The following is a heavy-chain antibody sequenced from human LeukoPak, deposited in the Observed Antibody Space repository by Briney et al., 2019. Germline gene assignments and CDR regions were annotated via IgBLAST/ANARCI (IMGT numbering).Heavy chain of an antibody. J-gene: IGHJ4*02. CDR3: ARGDSDHYITLDY. D-gene: IGHD4-17*01. CDR1: GFNFSAYS. CDR2: ISRSSDAI. Sequence: GGSLRLSCAASGFNFSAYSMNWVRQAPGKGLEWVSYISRSSDAIYDADSVKGRFTISRVNAKNLLFLQMTSLGVEDTALYYCARGDSDHYITLDYWGQGTLVTVSS. V-gene: IGHV3-48*01.